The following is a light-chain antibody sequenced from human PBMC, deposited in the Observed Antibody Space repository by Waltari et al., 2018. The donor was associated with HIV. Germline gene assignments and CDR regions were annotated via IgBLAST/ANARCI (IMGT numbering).Light chain of an antibody. V-gene: IGLV3-27*01. Sequence: SFELTQPSSLSVSPGQTARLTCSGDVLARKYARWVQKKPGQAPLLLIYKDNERPSGIPERCSGSSSGTTVTLTISGAQVEDEADYYCYSAADSDEVFGGGTKLTVL. J-gene: IGLJ3*02. CDR1: VLARKY. CDR2: KDN. CDR3: YSAADSDEV.